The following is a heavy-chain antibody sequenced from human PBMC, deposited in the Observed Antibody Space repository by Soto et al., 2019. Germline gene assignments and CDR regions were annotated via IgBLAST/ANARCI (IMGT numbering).Heavy chain of an antibody. CDR2: IYYSGST. V-gene: IGHV4-61*01. CDR1: GGSVSSGSYY. J-gene: IGHJ4*02. Sequence: LSLTCTVSGGSVSSGSYYWSWIRQPPGKGLEWIGYIYYSGSTNYNPSLKSRVTISVDTSKNQFSLKLSSVTAADTAVYYCARAGDGYSPFDYWGLGTLVTVSS. CDR3: ARAGDGYSPFDY. D-gene: IGHD5-18*01.